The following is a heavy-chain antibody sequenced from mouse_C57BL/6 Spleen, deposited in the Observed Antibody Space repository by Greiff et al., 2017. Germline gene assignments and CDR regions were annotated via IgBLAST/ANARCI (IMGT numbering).Heavy chain of an antibody. D-gene: IGHD2-3*01. CDR1: GYSITSGYY. Sequence: ESGPGLVKPSPSLSLTCSVTGYSITSGYYWNWIRQFPGNKLEWMGYISYDGSNNYNPSLKNRISITRDTSKNQFFLKLNSVTTEDAATYYCARAYDGYPFAYWGQGTLVTVSA. J-gene: IGHJ3*01. CDR2: ISYDGSN. CDR3: ARAYDGYPFAY. V-gene: IGHV3-6*01.